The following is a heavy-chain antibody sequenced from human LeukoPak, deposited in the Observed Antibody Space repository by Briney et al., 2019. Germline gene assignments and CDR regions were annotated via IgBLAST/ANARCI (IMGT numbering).Heavy chain of an antibody. V-gene: IGHV4-61*02. CDR2: IYTSGST. CDR1: GGSISSGTYY. D-gene: IGHD3-22*01. CDR3: ARVARITMIVVVITDDPFDI. J-gene: IGHJ3*02. Sequence: SQTLSLTCTVSGGSISSGTYYWSWIRQPAGKGLEWIGRIYTSGSTNYNPSLKSRVTISVDTSKNQFSLKLSSVTAADTAVYYCARVARITMIVVVITDDPFDIWGQGTMVTVSS.